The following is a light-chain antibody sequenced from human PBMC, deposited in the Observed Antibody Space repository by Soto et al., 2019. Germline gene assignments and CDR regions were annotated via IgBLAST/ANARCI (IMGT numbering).Light chain of an antibody. CDR3: AAWDDSLNGVA. CDR2: RGN. CDR1: SSNIGRDY. J-gene: IGLJ2*01. Sequence: QSVLTQPPSVSGTPGQRVNISCSGSSSNIGRDYVYWYQQFPGTAPKLLIYRGNQRPSGVPDRFSGSKSGTSASLAISGLRSDDESDYYCAAWDDSLNGVAFGGGTKLTVL. V-gene: IGLV1-47*01.